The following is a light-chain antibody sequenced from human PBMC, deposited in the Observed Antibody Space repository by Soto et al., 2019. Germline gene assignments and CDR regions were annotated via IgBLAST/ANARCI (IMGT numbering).Light chain of an antibody. CDR1: SGHSTYA. CDR3: QTWGTGIRV. V-gene: IGLV4-69*01. Sequence: QLVLTQSPSASASLGASVKLTCTLSSGHSTYAIAWHQQQPEKGPRYLMNLNSDGSHSKGDGIPDRFSGSSSGAERYLTISSLQSEDEADYDCQTWGTGIRVFGGGTKLPS. CDR2: LNSDGSH. J-gene: IGLJ3*02.